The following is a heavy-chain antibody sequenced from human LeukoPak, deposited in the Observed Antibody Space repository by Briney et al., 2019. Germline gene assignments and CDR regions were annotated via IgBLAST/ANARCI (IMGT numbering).Heavy chain of an antibody. D-gene: IGHD2-21*02. Sequence: GGSLRLSCAASGFTFSSYSMHWVRQAPGKGLEGVAVIWYDGSNKYYADSVKGRFTISRENSKNTLYLQMNSLRAEDTAVYYCARDSLPICGGDCYHGYWGQGTLVTVSS. CDR2: IWYDGSNK. CDR1: GFTFSSYS. J-gene: IGHJ4*02. CDR3: ARDSLPICGGDCYHGY. V-gene: IGHV3-33*01.